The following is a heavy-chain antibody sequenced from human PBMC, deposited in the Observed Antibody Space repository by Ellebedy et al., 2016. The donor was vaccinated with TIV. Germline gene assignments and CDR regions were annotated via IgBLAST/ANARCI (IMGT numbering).Heavy chain of an antibody. Sequence: AASVKVSCKASGYPFTGYYMHWVRQAPGQGLEWMGWINPNSGGTNYAQKFQGWVTMTRDTSISTAYMELSRLRSDDTAVYYCARVDSDCSGGRCYSFDYWGQGTLVTVSS. CDR2: INPNSGGT. CDR3: ARVDSDCSGGRCYSFDY. J-gene: IGHJ4*02. D-gene: IGHD2-15*01. V-gene: IGHV1-2*04. CDR1: GYPFTGYY.